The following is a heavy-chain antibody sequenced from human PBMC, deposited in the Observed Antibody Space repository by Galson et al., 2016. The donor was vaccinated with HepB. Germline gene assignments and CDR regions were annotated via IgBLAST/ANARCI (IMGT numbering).Heavy chain of an antibody. CDR3: EKISLVGYKRCGGGSFDI. V-gene: IGHV3-23*01. Sequence: SLRLSCAASGFSISIYSMNWVRQAPGKGLEWVSAIRGSGTGTSYPDSVKGRFTISRDNSKNTLYLHMSSLRAEDAAVYYCEKISLVGYKRCGGGSFDIWGRGTMVTVSS. J-gene: IGHJ3*02. CDR1: GFSISIYS. CDR2: IRGSGTGT. D-gene: IGHD1-14*01.